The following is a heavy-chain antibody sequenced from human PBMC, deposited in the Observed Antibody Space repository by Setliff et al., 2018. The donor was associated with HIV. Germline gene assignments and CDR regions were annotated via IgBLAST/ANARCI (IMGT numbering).Heavy chain of an antibody. J-gene: IGHJ3*01. CDR2: IYHSGDT. Sequence: SETLSLTCAVSGGSISSTNWWNWVRQPPGKGLEWIGEIYHSGDTNYNPSLKSRVTISVDKSKNQFSLKLTSVTAADTAVYYCAKSIVGGTTHAFDLWGQGTMVTVSS. CDR1: GGSISSTNW. D-gene: IGHD1-26*01. CDR3: AKSIVGGTTHAFDL. V-gene: IGHV4-4*02.